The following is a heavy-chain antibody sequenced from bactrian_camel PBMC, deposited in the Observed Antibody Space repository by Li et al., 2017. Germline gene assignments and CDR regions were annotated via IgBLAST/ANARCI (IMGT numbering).Heavy chain of an antibody. CDR3: AAPPLDGRRCRGFGY. Sequence: HVQLVESGGGSVQTGGTLRLSCVASATRQRTLCMGWFRQAPGKEREGVAGIGIDGRTAYADSVKGRFTISQDNAKNTVYLQMNSLKPEDTAVYYCAAPPLDGRRCRGFGYWGQGTQVTVS. D-gene: IGHD2*01. V-gene: IGHV3S53*01. J-gene: IGHJ6*01. CDR1: ATRQRTLC. CDR2: IGIDGRT.